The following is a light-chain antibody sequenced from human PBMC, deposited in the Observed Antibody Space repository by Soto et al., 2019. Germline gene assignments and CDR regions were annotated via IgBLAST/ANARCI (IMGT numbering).Light chain of an antibody. CDR2: GNS. CDR1: SSNIGAGYD. J-gene: IGLJ2*01. Sequence: QLVLTQPPSVSGAPGQRVTISCTGSSSNIGAGYDVHWYQQLPGTAPKLLIYGNSNRPSGVPDRFSGSKSGTSASLAITGLQAEDEADYYCQSYDSSLSGSELFGGGTKLTVL. CDR3: QSYDSSLSGSEL. V-gene: IGLV1-40*01.